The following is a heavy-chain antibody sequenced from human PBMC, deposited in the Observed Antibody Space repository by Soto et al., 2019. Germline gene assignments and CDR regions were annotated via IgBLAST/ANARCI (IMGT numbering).Heavy chain of an antibody. J-gene: IGHJ3*02. D-gene: IGHD6-19*01. CDR2: ISVSGTTA. Sequence: EVQLLESGGGLVQPGGSLRLSCAASGFIFSSYAMSGVRQAPGKGLEWFSAISVSGTTAYYADSVKGRFTFSRDNSKKTRYLQMNSMIAEDTAIYYCAKTTGGWFSAFEIWGQGTMVTVSS. V-gene: IGHV3-23*01. CDR3: AKTTGGWFSAFEI. CDR1: GFIFSSYA.